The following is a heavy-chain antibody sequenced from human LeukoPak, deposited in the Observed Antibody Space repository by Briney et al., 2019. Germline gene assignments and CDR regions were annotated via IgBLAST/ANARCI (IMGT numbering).Heavy chain of an antibody. CDR1: GFTFSSYA. D-gene: IGHD5-12*01. CDR3: AQGGYDDYFDY. J-gene: IGHJ4*02. V-gene: IGHV3-23*01. Sequence: GGSLRLSCAASGFTFSSYAMSWVRQAPGKGLEWVSAISGSGGSTYNADSVKGRFTISRDNSKNTLYLQMNSLRAEDTAVYYCAQGGYDDYFDYWGQGTLVTVSS. CDR2: ISGSGGST.